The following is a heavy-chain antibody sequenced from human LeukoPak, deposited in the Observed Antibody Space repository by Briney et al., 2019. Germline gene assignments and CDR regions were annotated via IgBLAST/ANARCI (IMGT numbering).Heavy chain of an antibody. CDR2: IYSGGDT. Sequence: GGSLRLSCAASGFTVSSNYMSWVRQAPGKGLEWVSVIYSGGDTYYADSVKGRFTISRDNSKNTLYLQMNTLRAEDTAVYYCARRPYSSSWYLLEYYFDYWGQGTLVTVSS. D-gene: IGHD6-13*01. J-gene: IGHJ4*02. CDR1: GFTVSSNY. CDR3: ARRPYSSSWYLLEYYFDY. V-gene: IGHV3-53*01.